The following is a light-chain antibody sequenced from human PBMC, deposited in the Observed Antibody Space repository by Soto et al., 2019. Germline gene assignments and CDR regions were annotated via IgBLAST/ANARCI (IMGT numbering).Light chain of an antibody. J-gene: IGKJ1*01. CDR2: DAS. Sequence: DIQMTQSPSTLSASVLDRVTITFRASQSISSWLAWYQQKPGKAPKLLIYDASSLESGVPSRFSGSGSGTEFTLTISSLQPDDFATYYCQQYNGYSWTFGQGTKVDIK. CDR1: QSISSW. V-gene: IGKV1-5*01. CDR3: QQYNGYSWT.